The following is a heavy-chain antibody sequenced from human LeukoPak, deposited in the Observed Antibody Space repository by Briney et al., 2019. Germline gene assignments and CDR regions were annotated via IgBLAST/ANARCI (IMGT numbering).Heavy chain of an antibody. CDR3: ARDRGSGGSWDPEEYYFDY. CDR1: GDSITSNDFY. CDR2: IHYSGTT. J-gene: IGHJ4*02. D-gene: IGHD2-15*01. Sequence: PSETLSLTCTVSGDSITSNDFYWGWIRQAPGKGLEWIGSIHYSGTTYYNPSLKSRVTISVDTSENQFSLKLSSVTAADTAVYYCARDRGSGGSWDPEEYYFDYWGQGTLVTVSS. V-gene: IGHV4-39*07.